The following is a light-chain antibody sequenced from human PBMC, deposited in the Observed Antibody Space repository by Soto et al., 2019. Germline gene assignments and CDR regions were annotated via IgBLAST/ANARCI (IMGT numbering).Light chain of an antibody. V-gene: IGLV1-36*01. CDR3: AAWDGSLNAYV. CDR2: FND. J-gene: IGLJ1*01. Sequence: QSVLTQPPSVSAAPRQRVTISCSGSSSNIGNNAVNWYQQLPGKAPKLLIYFNDLLPSGVSNRFSGSKSGTSASLAISGLQSEDDADYYCAAWDGSLNAYVFGTGTKVTVL. CDR1: SSNIGNNA.